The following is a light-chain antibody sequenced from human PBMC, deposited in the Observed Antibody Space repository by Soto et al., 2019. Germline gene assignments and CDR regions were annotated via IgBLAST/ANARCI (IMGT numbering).Light chain of an antibody. Sequence: DIQMTQSPSSLSASVGDRVTITCRASQSINSYLNWYQQKPGKAPKLLIYAASSLQSGVPSRFSGSGSGTDFTLTISSLQPEDFAVYFCQQFQSSLRTFGQGTRVEV. CDR2: AAS. CDR3: QQFQSSLRT. V-gene: IGKV1-39*01. CDR1: QSINSY. J-gene: IGKJ1*01.